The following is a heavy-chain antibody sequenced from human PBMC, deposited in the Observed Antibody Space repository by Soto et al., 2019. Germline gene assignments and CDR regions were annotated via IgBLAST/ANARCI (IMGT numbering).Heavy chain of an antibody. CDR3: AILSTTSYNPYNYYGMDV. CDR1: GGSISSGGYS. D-gene: IGHD3-10*01. J-gene: IGHJ6*02. Sequence: QLQLQESGSGLVKPSQTLSLTCAVSGGSISSGGYSWSCIRQPPAKGLEWIGYIYHGGSTYYNPALKSGVTISVDRSQTQVSLKLTSVTAACTAVYYCAILSTTSYNPYNYYGMDVWGQGTTVTVSS. V-gene: IGHV4-30-2*01. CDR2: IYHGGST.